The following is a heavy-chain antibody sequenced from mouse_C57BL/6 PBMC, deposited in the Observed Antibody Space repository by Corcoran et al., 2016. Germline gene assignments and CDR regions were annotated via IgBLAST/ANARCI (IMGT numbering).Heavy chain of an antibody. V-gene: IGHV1-75*01. CDR2: IFPGSGST. J-gene: IGHJ4*01. CDR3: ARSYYYGREDYYAMDY. Sequence: QVQLQQSGPELVKPGASVKISCKASGYTFTDYYINWVKQRPGQGLEWIGWIFPGSGSTYYNEKFKGKATLTVDKSSSTAYMLLSSLTSEDSAVYFCARSYYYGREDYYAMDYWGQGTSVTVSS. D-gene: IGHD1-1*01. CDR1: GYTFTDYY.